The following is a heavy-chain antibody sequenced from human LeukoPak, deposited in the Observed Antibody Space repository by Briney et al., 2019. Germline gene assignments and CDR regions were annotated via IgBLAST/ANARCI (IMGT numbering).Heavy chain of an antibody. CDR2: IYTSGST. CDR1: GGSLNGYY. J-gene: IGHJ4*02. Sequence: ETLSLTCAVYGGSLNGYYWSWICQPPGKGLEWIGRIYTSGSTNYNPSLKSRVTMSVDTSKNPFSLKLSSVTAADTAVYYCAREESSSSPHFEYWGQGTLVTVSS. CDR3: AREESSSSPHFEY. V-gene: IGHV4-4*07. D-gene: IGHD6-6*01.